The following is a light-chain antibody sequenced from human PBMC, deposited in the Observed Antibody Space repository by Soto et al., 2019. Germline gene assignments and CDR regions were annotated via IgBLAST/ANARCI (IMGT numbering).Light chain of an antibody. CDR2: KAS. CDR3: QQYNSYSLP. CDR1: QTISSW. Sequence: DIHITHSPSSLSGSILYIFTITCLASQTISSWLAWYQQKPGKAPKLLIYKASTLESGVPSRFSGSGSGTEFTLTISSLQPDDFATYCCQQYNSYSLPFGGGTQADIK. V-gene: IGKV1-5*03. J-gene: IGKJ4*01.